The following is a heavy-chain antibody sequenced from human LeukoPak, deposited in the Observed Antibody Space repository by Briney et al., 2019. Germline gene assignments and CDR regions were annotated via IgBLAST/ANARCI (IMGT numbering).Heavy chain of an antibody. CDR1: GFTFSDYG. CDR2: IRYDGSNK. Sequence: GGSLRLSCAASGFTFSDYGMHWVRQAPGKGLEWVAFIRYDGSNKHYADSVKGRFTISRDNSKNTLYLQMSSLRDEDTSVYYCAREVAYYYYMEVWGKGTTVTVS. J-gene: IGHJ6*03. V-gene: IGHV3-30*02. CDR3: AREVAYYYYMEV.